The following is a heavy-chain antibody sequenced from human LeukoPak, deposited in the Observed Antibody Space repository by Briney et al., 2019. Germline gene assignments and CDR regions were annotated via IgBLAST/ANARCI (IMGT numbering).Heavy chain of an antibody. D-gene: IGHD3-22*01. CDR1: GFTFSSYG. J-gene: IGHJ5*02. V-gene: IGHV3-23*01. Sequence: GGSLRLSCAASGFTFSSYGMSWVRQAPGKGLEWVAAISCSGGSTYYADSVKGRCTISRDNAKNTLYLQMNSLRAEDTAVYYCEKDVLPHYYGSRGGSDSWGQGTLVTVSS. CDR3: EKDVLPHYYGSRGGSDS. CDR2: ISCSGGST.